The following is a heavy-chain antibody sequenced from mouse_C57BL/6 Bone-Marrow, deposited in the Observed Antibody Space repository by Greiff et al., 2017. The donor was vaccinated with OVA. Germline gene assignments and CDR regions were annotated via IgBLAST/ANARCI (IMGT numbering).Heavy chain of an antibody. CDR1: GYSITSGYY. V-gene: IGHV3-6*01. D-gene: IGHD3-2*02. CDR3: ARETAQTLLDY. CDR2: ISYDGSN. Sequence: EVQRVESGPGLVKPSQSLSLTCSVTGYSITSGYYWNWIRQFPGNKLEWMGYISYDGSNNYNPSLKNRISITRDTSKNQFFLKLNSVTTEDTATYYCARETAQTLLDYWGQGTTLTVSS. J-gene: IGHJ2*01.